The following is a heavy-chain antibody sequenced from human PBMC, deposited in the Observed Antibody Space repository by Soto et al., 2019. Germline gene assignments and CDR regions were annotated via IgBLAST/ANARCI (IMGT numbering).Heavy chain of an antibody. CDR1: GGTFSSYA. Sequence: QVQLVQSGAEVKKTGSSVKVSCKASGGTFSSYAISWVRQAPGQGLEWMGVIIPIFGTANYAQKFQGRVTITADESTSTPYMELSSLRSEDTAVYYCARFLRPGIAVAGTYYYDGMDVWGQGTTVTVSS. CDR3: ARFLRPGIAVAGTYYYDGMDV. V-gene: IGHV1-69*12. D-gene: IGHD6-19*01. CDR2: IIPIFGTA. J-gene: IGHJ6*02.